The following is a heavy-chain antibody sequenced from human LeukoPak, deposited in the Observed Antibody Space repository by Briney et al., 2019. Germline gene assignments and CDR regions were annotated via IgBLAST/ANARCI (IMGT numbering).Heavy chain of an antibody. D-gene: IGHD4-17*01. J-gene: IGHJ4*02. CDR2: IRYDGSMN. CDR1: GFTFNNHA. CDR3: SELDDGDYVADY. V-gene: IGHV3-30*18. Sequence: GGSLRLSCAASGFTFNNHAMSWVRQAPGKGLEWVAVIRYDGSMNYYVDSVKGRFTISRDSSKNTLYLQMNSLRGDDTAVYYCSELDDGDYVADYWGQGTLVTVSS.